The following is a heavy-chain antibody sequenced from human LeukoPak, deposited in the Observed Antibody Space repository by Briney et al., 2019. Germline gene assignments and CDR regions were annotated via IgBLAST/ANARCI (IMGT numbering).Heavy chain of an antibody. CDR3: ARADDFWSGYPRYYYYMDV. CDR1: GGTFSSYA. J-gene: IGHJ6*03. CDR2: IIPIFGTA. V-gene: IGHV1-69*05. Sequence: VKVSCKASGGTFSSYAISWVRQAPGQGLEWMGGIIPIFGTANYAQKFQGRVTITTDESTSTAYMELSSLRSEDTAVYYCARADDFWSGYPRYYYYMDVWGKGTTVTVSS. D-gene: IGHD3-3*01.